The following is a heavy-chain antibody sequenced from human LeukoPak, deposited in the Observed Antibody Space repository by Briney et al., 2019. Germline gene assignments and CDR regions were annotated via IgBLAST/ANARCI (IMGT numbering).Heavy chain of an antibody. V-gene: IGHV3-23*01. CDR1: GFTFSSYA. CDR2: IRGGSSGST. J-gene: IGHJ4*02. CDR3: AKDHANTPVVTN. D-gene: IGHD2-21*02. Sequence: GGSLRLSCAASGFTFSSYAMSWVRQAPGKGLEWLAFIRGGSSGSTYDADSVTGRFTVSRDNSKNTVDLQMNNLRVDDTAIYYCAKDHANTPVVTNWGQGTLVSVSS.